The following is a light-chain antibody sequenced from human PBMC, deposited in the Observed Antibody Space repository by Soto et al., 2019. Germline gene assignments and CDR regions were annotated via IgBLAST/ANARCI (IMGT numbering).Light chain of an antibody. CDR2: GAS. Sequence: EIVLTQSPDTLSLSPGESATLSCRASQSVSSNYLAWYQQKPGRAPRLLIYGASNRATGIPDRFSGSGSGTDFTLTISRLEPEDFAVFYCQLYDDSITFGQGTRLEIE. CDR1: QSVSSNY. CDR3: QLYDDSIT. J-gene: IGKJ5*01. V-gene: IGKV3-20*01.